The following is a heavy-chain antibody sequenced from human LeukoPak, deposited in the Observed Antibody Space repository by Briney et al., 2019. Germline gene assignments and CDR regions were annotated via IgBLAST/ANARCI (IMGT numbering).Heavy chain of an antibody. J-gene: IGHJ4*02. CDR1: GFSLSTSGMC. CDR3: ARGRLYYDILTRTRYFDY. Sequence: ESGPTLVNPTQTLTLTCTFSGFSLSTSGMCVSWIRQPPGKGLEWVGYIYYSGSTNYNPSPKSRVTISVDTSKNQFSLKMSSVTAADTAVYYCARGRLYYDILTRTRYFDYWGQGTLVTVSS. V-gene: IGHV4-61*08. CDR2: IYYSGST. D-gene: IGHD3-9*01.